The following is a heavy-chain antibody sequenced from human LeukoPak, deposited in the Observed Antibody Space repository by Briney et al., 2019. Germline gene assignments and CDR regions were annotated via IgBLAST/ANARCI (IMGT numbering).Heavy chain of an antibody. V-gene: IGHV1-46*01. J-gene: IGHJ4*02. CDR3: ARGLNPRGLDY. Sequence: ASVKVSCKASGYTFTSYYMHWVRQAPGQGLEWMGIINPSAGSTTYAQKFQGRVTVTRDTSTNTVYMELSSLGSEDTAVYYCARGLNPRGLDYWGQGTLVTVSS. CDR2: INPSAGST. CDR1: GYTFTSYY. D-gene: IGHD4/OR15-4a*01.